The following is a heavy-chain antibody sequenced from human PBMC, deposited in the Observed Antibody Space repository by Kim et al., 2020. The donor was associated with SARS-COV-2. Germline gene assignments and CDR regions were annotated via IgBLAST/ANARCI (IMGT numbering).Heavy chain of an antibody. CDR1: GGSISSSSYY. CDR3: ARHYDSSGYYPDAFDI. Sequence: SETLSLTCTVSGGSISSSSYYWGWIRQPPGKGLEWIGSIYYSGSTYYNPSLKSRVTISVDTSKNQFSLKLSSVTAADTAVYYCARHYDSSGYYPDAFDIWGQGTMVTVSS. V-gene: IGHV4-39*01. D-gene: IGHD3-22*01. CDR2: IYYSGST. J-gene: IGHJ3*02.